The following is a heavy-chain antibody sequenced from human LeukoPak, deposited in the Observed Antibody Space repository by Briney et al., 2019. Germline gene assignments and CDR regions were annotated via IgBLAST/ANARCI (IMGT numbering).Heavy chain of an antibody. CDR1: GFIFRSYA. D-gene: IGHD5-18*01. CDR2: ITGSGGST. CDR3: AKAKLQLWTPFDY. J-gene: IGHJ4*02. V-gene: IGHV3-23*01. Sequence: PGGSLRLSCVSSGFIFRSYAVTWVRQAPGKGLEWVSDITGSGGSTDYTDSVKGRFTISRDNSKSTLYLQMNSLRAEDTAVYYCAKAKLQLWTPFDYWGQGTLVTVSS.